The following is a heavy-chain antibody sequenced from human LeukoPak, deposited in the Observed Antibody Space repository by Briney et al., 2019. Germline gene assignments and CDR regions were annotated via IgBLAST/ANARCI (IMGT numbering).Heavy chain of an antibody. D-gene: IGHD2-21*01. J-gene: IGHJ5*02. CDR2: ISNSDGST. V-gene: IGHV3-23*01. Sequence: TGGSLRLSCAASGFTFSSYAMSWVRQAPGKGLERVSTISNSDGSTYYADSVKGRFSISRDNAKNSLYLQMNSLRAEDTAVYYCARRQLWTGVRFDPWGQGTLVTVSS. CDR1: GFTFSSYA. CDR3: ARRQLWTGVRFDP.